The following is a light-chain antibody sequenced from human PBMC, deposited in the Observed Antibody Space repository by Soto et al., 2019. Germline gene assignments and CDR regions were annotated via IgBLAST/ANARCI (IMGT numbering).Light chain of an antibody. V-gene: IGKV1-8*01. J-gene: IGKJ1*01. Sequence: AIRMTQSPSSLSASTGVRVTITCRASQGISSYLAWYQQKPGKAPKLLIYSASTLQSGVTSRFSGSGSGKDFTLTIGGLQSEDFATYYCLQYYSYPQAFGQGTNVEIK. CDR3: LQYYSYPQA. CDR2: SAS. CDR1: QGISSY.